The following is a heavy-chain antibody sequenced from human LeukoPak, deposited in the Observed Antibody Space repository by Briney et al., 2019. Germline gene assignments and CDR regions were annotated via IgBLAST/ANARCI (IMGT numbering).Heavy chain of an antibody. J-gene: IGHJ3*02. CDR1: GFTFSSYE. D-gene: IGHD4-17*01. V-gene: IGHV3-48*03. CDR2: ISSSGSTI. Sequence: GGSLRLSCAASGFTFSSYEMNWVRQAPGKGLEWVSYISSSGSTIYYADSVKGRFTISRDNAKNSLYLQMNSLRAEDTAVYYCATVGTVTPRAFDIWGQGTMVTVSS. CDR3: ATVGTVTPRAFDI.